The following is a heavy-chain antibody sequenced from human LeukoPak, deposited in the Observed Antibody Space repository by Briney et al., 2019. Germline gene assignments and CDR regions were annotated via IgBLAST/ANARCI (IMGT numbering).Heavy chain of an antibody. J-gene: IGHJ4*02. V-gene: IGHV3-7*03. CDR2: IKQDGSEK. CDR1: GFTFSSYW. D-gene: IGHD6-13*01. Sequence: PGGSLRLSCAASGFTFSSYWMSWVRQAPGRGLEWVANIKQDGSEKYYVDSVKGRFTISRDNAKNSLYLQMNSLRAEDTAVYYCARDRAAAFFDYWGQGTLVTVSS. CDR3: ARDRAAAFFDY.